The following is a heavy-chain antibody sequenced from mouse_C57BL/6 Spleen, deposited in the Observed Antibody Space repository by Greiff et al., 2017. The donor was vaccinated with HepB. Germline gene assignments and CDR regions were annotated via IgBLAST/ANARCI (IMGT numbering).Heavy chain of an antibody. Sequence: QVQLQQPGAELVKPGASVNLSCKASGYTFTSYWMHWVKQRPGQGLEWIGMIHPNSGSTNYNEKFKSKATLTVDKSSSTAYMQLSSLTSEDSAVYYCAPGDYGSSYAMDYWGQGTSVTVSS. V-gene: IGHV1-64*01. J-gene: IGHJ4*01. CDR2: IHPNSGST. CDR3: APGDYGSSYAMDY. CDR1: GYTFTSYW. D-gene: IGHD1-1*01.